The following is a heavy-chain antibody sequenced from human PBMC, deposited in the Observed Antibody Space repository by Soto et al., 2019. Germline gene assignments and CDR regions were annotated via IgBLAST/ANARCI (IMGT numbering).Heavy chain of an antibody. J-gene: IGHJ6*02. CDR3: ARSGNTDYYYYGMDV. CDR2: IIPIFGTA. Sequence: SVKVSCKASGGTFISYAISWVRQAPGQGLEWMGGIIPIFGTANYAQKFQGRVTITADESTSTAYMELSSLRSEDTAVYYCARSGNTDYYYYGMDVWGQGTTVTVSS. V-gene: IGHV1-69*13. CDR1: GGTFISYA. D-gene: IGHD5-18*01.